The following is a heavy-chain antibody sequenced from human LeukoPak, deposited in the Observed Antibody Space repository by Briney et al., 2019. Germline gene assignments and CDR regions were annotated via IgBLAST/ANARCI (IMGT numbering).Heavy chain of an antibody. CDR1: GFTFSSYA. Sequence: GGSLRLSCAASGFTFSSYAMSWVRQAPGKGLEWVSAISGSGGSTYYADSVKGLFTISRDNSKNTLYLQMNSLRAEDTAVYYCAKLAAGYYDSSGYYGYWGQGTLVTVSS. CDR2: ISGSGGST. CDR3: AKLAAGYYDSSGYYGY. V-gene: IGHV3-23*01. D-gene: IGHD3-22*01. J-gene: IGHJ4*02.